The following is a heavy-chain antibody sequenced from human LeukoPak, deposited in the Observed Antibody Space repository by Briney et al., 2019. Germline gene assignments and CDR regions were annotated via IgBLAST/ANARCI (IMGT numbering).Heavy chain of an antibody. CDR3: AKGQGLYSSSPYYFDY. D-gene: IGHD6-13*01. V-gene: IGHV3-30*02. CDR2: IRYDGSNK. J-gene: IGHJ4*02. CDR1: GFTFSSYG. Sequence: GVSLRLSCAASGFTFSSYGMHWVRQAPGKGLEWVAFIRYDGSNKYYADSVKGRFTISRDNSKNTLYLQMNSLRAEDTAVYYCAKGQGLYSSSPYYFDYWGQGTLVTVSS.